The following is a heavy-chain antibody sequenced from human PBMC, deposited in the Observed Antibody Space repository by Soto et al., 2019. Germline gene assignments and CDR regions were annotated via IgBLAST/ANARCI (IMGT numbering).Heavy chain of an antibody. J-gene: IGHJ6*02. CDR3: ALGLFGELPQGYYYGMDV. CDR2: IIPIFGTA. V-gene: IGHV1-69*06. CDR1: GGTFSSYA. D-gene: IGHD3-10*02. Sequence: SVKVSCKASGGTFSSYAISWVRQAPGQGLEWMGGIIPIFGTANYAQKFQGRVTITADKSTSTAYMELSSLRSEDTAVYYCALGLFGELPQGYYYGMDVWGQGTTVTVSS.